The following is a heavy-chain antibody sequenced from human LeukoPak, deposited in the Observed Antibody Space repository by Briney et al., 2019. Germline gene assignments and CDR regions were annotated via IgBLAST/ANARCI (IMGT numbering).Heavy chain of an antibody. CDR3: ARLDYGDHDY. Sequence: KPSETLSLTCTVSGGSISSGSYYWGWIRPPPGKGLEWIGSIYYSGSTYYNPSLKSRVTISVDTSKNQLSLKLSSVTATDTAVYYCARLDYGDHDYWGQGTLVTVSS. V-gene: IGHV4-39*01. J-gene: IGHJ4*02. D-gene: IGHD4-17*01. CDR1: GGSISSGSYY. CDR2: IYYSGST.